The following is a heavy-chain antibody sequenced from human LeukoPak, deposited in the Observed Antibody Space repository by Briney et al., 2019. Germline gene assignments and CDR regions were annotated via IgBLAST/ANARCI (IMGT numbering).Heavy chain of an antibody. V-gene: IGHV3-30*02. CDR3: ARAKLWFGELAAFDI. CDR2: IRYDGSNK. D-gene: IGHD3-10*01. CDR1: GFTFSSYG. Sequence: GGSLRLSCAASGFTFSSYGMHWVRQAPGKGLEWVAFIRYDGSNKYYADSVKGRFTISRDNSKNTLYLQMNSLRAEDTAVYYCARAKLWFGELAAFDIWGQGTMVTVSS. J-gene: IGHJ3*02.